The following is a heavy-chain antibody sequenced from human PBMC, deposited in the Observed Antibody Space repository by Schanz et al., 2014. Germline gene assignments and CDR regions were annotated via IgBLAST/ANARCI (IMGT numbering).Heavy chain of an antibody. Sequence: EVQLVESGGGLVQPGGSLRFSCAASGFTFSSYAMSWVRQAPGKGLECVSGISGGGGSAYYADSVKGRFTISRDNSKNTLYLQMSSLRAEDTAVYYCAKVWGSDYFYPFDYWGQGTLVTVSS. CDR3: AKVWGSDYFYPFDY. D-gene: IGHD3-22*01. CDR1: GFTFSSYA. CDR2: ISGGGGSA. V-gene: IGHV3-23*04. J-gene: IGHJ4*02.